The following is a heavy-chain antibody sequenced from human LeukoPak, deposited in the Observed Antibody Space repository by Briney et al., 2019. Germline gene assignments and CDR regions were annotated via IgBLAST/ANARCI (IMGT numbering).Heavy chain of an antibody. Sequence: PGGSLRLSCPASGFTVSSYWIRSVRQAPRNWRVWVSRINTDASSTSYADSVKGRFTISRDNAKNTLYLQMNSLRAEDTAVYYCARTPWSSGWEDSWGRGPLVPVSS. CDR2: INTDASST. D-gene: IGHD6-19*01. CDR3: ARTPWSSGWEDS. J-gene: IGHJ1*01. CDR1: GFTVSSYW. V-gene: IGHV3-74*01.